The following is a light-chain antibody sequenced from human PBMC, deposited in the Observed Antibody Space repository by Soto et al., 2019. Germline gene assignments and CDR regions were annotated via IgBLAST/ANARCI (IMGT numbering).Light chain of an antibody. J-gene: IGKJ1*01. V-gene: IGKV3-20*01. Sequence: ETVLTQSPGTLSLSPGERATLSCRASQSISSSFLAWYQQKPGQAPRLLIYGASSRATGIPDRFSGSGSGTDFTLTISRLEPEDAAVYYCQQYVRSPPSWTFSQGTKVEIK. CDR2: GAS. CDR1: QSISSSF. CDR3: QQYVRSPPSWT.